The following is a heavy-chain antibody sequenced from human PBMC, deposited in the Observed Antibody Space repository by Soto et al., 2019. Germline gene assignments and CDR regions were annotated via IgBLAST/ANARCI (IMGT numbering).Heavy chain of an antibody. CDR2: IYYSGST. D-gene: IGHD3-22*01. J-gene: IGHJ5*02. V-gene: IGHV4-39*01. CDR1: CGSISSSSYY. Sequence: SETLSLTCTVSCGSISSSSYYWGWIRQPPGKGLEWIGSIYYSGSTYYNPSLKSRVTISVDTSKNQFSLKLSSVTAADTAVYYCARNPNGYYPGPAWFDPWGQGTLVTVSS. CDR3: ARNPNGYYPGPAWFDP.